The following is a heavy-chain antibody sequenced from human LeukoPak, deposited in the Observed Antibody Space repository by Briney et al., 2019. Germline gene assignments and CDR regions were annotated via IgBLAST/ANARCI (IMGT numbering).Heavy chain of an antibody. CDR2: IYYSGST. CDR1: GGSISSYY. D-gene: IGHD3-10*01. J-gene: IGHJ4*02. Sequence: SETLSLTCTVSGGSISSYYWSWIRQPPGKGLEWIGYIYYSGSTNYNPSLKSRVTISVDTSKNQFFLKLSSVTAADTAVYYCASFGGFGESRVFDYWGQGTLVTVSS. CDR3: ASFGGFGESRVFDY. V-gene: IGHV4-59*01.